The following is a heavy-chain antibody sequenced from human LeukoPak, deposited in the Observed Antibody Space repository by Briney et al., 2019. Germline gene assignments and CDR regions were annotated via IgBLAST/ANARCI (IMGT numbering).Heavy chain of an antibody. J-gene: IGHJ4*02. CDR2: IYYSGST. CDR1: GGSISSSSYY. D-gene: IGHD6-13*01. V-gene: IGHV4-39*01. Sequence: TSETLSLTCTVSGGSISSSSYYWGWIRQPPGKGLEWIGSIYYSGSTYYNPSLKSRVTISVDTSKNQFSLKLSSVTAADTAVYYCARRPPYSSSWYYFDYWGQGTLVTVSS. CDR3: ARRPPYSSSWYYFDY.